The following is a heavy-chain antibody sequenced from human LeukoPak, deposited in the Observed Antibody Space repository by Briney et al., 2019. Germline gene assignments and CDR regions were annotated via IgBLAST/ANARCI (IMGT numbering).Heavy chain of an antibody. CDR2: INPNSGGT. V-gene: IGHV1-2*02. CDR1: GYTFTGYY. CDR3: ARVVSGWLQDPWYFDY. J-gene: IGHJ4*02. Sequence: ASVKVSCKASGYTFTGYYMHWVRQAPGQGLEWMGWINPNSGGTNNAQKFQGRVTMTRDTSISTAYMELSRLRSDDTAVYYCARVVSGWLQDPWYFDYWGQGTLVTVSS. D-gene: IGHD6-19*01.